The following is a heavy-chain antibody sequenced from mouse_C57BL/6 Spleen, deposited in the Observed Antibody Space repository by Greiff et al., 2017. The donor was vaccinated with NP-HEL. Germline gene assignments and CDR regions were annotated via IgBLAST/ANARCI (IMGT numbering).Heavy chain of an antibody. J-gene: IGHJ2*01. Sequence: VQLKQSGAELVKPGASVKLSCTASGFNIKDYYMHWVKQRTEQGLEWIGRIDPEDGETKYAPKFQGKATITADTSSTTAYLQRSSLTSEDTAVYYCASSAWDYPFFDYWGQGTTLTVSS. CDR3: ASSAWDYPFFDY. V-gene: IGHV14-2*01. CDR2: IDPEDGET. CDR1: GFNIKDYY. D-gene: IGHD4-1*01.